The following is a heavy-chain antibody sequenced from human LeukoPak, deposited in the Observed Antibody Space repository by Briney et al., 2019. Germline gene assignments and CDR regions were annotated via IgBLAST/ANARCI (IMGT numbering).Heavy chain of an antibody. Sequence: SETLSLTCTVSGGPISSYYWSWIRQPPGKGLEWIGYIYYSGSTNYNPSLKSRVTISVDTSKNQFSLKLSSVTAADTAVYYCARGIYRGAFDIWGQGTMVTVSS. D-gene: IGHD3-10*01. CDR1: GGPISSYY. CDR2: IYYSGST. V-gene: IGHV4-59*01. J-gene: IGHJ3*02. CDR3: ARGIYRGAFDI.